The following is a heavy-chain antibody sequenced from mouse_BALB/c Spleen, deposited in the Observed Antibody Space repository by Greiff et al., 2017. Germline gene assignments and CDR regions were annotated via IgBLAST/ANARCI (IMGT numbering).Heavy chain of an antibody. J-gene: IGHJ3*01. V-gene: IGHV5-6-3*01. D-gene: IGHD1-1*01. Sequence: EVQGVESGGGLVQPGGSLKLSCAASGFTFSSYGMSWVRQTPDKRLELVATINSNGGSTYYPDSVKGRFTISRDNAKNTLYLQMSSLKSEDTAMYYCASYYYGSSSFAYWGHVTLVPVSA. CDR1: GFTFSSYG. CDR3: ASYYYGSSSFAY. CDR2: INSNGGST.